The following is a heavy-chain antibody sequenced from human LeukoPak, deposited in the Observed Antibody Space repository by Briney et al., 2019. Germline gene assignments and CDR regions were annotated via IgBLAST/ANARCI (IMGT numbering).Heavy chain of an antibody. Sequence: ASVKVSCKASGYTFTSYDINWVRQATGQGLEWMGWMNPNSGNTGYAQKFQGRVTMTRNTSISTAYMVLSSLRSEDTAVYFCARYDYGGKDYFDYWGQGTLVTVSS. J-gene: IGHJ4*02. V-gene: IGHV1-8*01. CDR1: GYTFTSYD. CDR2: MNPNSGNT. CDR3: ARYDYGGKDYFDY. D-gene: IGHD4-23*01.